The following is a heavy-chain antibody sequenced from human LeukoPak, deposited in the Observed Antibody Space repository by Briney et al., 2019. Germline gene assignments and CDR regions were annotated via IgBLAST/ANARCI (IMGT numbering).Heavy chain of an antibody. V-gene: IGHV3-7*01. Sequence: GGSLRLSCAASGFTFSSYWMSWVRQAPGKGLEWVANIKQDGSEKYHVDSVKGRFTISRDNAKNSLYLQMNSLRAEDTAVYYCARCMEVYCSSTSCPTNWFDPWGQGTLVTVSS. J-gene: IGHJ5*02. CDR3: ARCMEVYCSSTSCPTNWFDP. CDR1: GFTFSSYW. D-gene: IGHD2-2*01. CDR2: IKQDGSEK.